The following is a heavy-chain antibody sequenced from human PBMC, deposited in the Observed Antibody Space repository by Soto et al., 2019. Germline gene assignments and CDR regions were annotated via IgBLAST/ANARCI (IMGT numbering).Heavy chain of an antibody. CDR1: GGSFSGYY. J-gene: IGHJ4*02. V-gene: IGHV4-34*01. CDR3: ARARGHDY. CDR2: INHSGST. Sequence: PSETLSLTCAVYGGSFSGYYWSWIRQPPGKGLEWIGEINHSGSTNYNPSLKGRVTISVDTSKNQFSLKLSSVTAADTAVYYCARARGHDYWGQGTLVTVSS.